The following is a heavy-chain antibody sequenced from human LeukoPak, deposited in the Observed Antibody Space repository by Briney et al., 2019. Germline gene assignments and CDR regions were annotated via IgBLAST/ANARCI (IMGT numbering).Heavy chain of an antibody. V-gene: IGHV3-53*01. CDR1: GFTVSSNY. Sequence: GGSLRLSCAASGFTVSSNYMSWVRQAPGKGLEWVSVIYSGGSTYYADSVKGRFTISRDNSKNTLYLQMNSLRAEDTAVYYCARESRDGYNSDYWGQGTLVTVSS. CDR2: IYSGGST. CDR3: ARESRDGYNSDY. D-gene: IGHD5-24*01. J-gene: IGHJ4*02.